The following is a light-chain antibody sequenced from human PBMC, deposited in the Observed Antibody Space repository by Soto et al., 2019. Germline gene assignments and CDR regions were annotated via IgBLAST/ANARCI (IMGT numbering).Light chain of an antibody. CDR2: SAS. V-gene: IGKV1-9*01. CDR3: QQLSRYPLT. J-gene: IGKJ4*01. Sequence: DIQLTQSPSVLSASVGDTVTITCRASQALSNYLAWYQQKPGKAPDLLIYSASTLQSGVPSRFSGSGSETEFSLTIRALQPEDFATYYCQQLSRYPLTFGGGNKVDIK. CDR1: QALSNY.